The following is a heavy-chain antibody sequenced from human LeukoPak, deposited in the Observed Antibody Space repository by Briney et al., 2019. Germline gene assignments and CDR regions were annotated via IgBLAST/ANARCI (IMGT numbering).Heavy chain of an antibody. Sequence: PGGSLRLSCAASGFTFSDYYMSWIRRAPGEGLEWVSYIGGSSGYTDYAGSVKGRFTISRDNAKNSLYLEMTSLRPEDTAVYYCARSRGATHWGQGTLVTVSS. CDR1: GFTFSDYY. CDR2: IGGSSGYT. J-gene: IGHJ4*02. V-gene: IGHV3-11*03. CDR3: ARSRGATH. D-gene: IGHD3-16*01.